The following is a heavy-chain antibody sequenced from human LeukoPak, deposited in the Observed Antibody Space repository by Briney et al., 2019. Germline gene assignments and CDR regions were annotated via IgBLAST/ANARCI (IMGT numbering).Heavy chain of an antibody. J-gene: IGHJ6*03. D-gene: IGHD4-11*01. V-gene: IGHV3-23*01. Sequence: GGSLRLSCAASGFTFSSYALSRVRQAPGKGLEWVSTINGNGGTTYYADSVKGRFTISRDNSRHTLYLQMSSLRAEDTAVYYCARDLALQDYYYCYMDVWGKGTTVTVSS. CDR1: GFTFSSYA. CDR2: INGNGGTT. CDR3: ARDLALQDYYYCYMDV.